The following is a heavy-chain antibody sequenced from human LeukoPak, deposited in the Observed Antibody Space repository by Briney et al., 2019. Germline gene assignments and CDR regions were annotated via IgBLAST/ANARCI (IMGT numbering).Heavy chain of an antibody. CDR2: IYISGST. J-gene: IGHJ5*02. Sequence: KASETLSLTCTVSGGSISSGSYYWSWIRQPAGKGLEWIGRIYISGSTSYNPSLKSRVTISVDTSKNQFSLKVRYVTAADTAVYYCARHVGFITMVRGVINNNWFDPWGQGTLVTVSS. V-gene: IGHV4-61*02. CDR3: ARHVGFITMVRGVINNNWFDP. D-gene: IGHD3-10*01. CDR1: GGSISSGSYY.